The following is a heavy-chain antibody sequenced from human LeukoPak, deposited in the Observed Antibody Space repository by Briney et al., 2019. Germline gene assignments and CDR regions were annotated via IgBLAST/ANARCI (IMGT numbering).Heavy chain of an antibody. D-gene: IGHD2-15*01. V-gene: IGHV3-23*01. CDR3: AKAGVVVAATAYFDY. J-gene: IGHJ4*02. Sequence: GGSLRLSCAASGFTSSRNAMRWGRQAPGKGLEWVSGISVIGGSTYYADSVKGRFTISRDNSKNTLYLQMNSLRAEDKAIYYCAKAGVVVAATAYFDYWGEGTLVTVSS. CDR1: GFTSSRNA. CDR2: ISVIGGST.